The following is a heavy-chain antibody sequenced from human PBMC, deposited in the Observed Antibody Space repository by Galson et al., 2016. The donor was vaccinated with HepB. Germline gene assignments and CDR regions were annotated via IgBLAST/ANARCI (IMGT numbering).Heavy chain of an antibody. Sequence: SVKVSCKASGYTFTGYFMQWVRQAPGQGLEWMGWINPNSGGTKYGQKFQGWVTMSKDTSISTAYMELSRLTPDDTAVYYCARGTANRIFDYWGQGTLVTVSS. V-gene: IGHV1-2*04. J-gene: IGHJ4*02. CDR1: GYTFTGYF. CDR3: ARGTANRIFDY. D-gene: IGHD2-21*02. CDR2: INPNSGGT.